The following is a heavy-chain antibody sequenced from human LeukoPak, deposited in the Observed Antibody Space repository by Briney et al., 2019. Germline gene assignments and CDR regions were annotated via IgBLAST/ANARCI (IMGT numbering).Heavy chain of an antibody. D-gene: IGHD5-18*01. Sequence: GGSLRLSCVASGVSFSRSWMSWVRQAPGKGLEWVSAISGSGGSIYYADSVKGRFTISRDNSKNTLYLQMNSLRAEDTAVYYCAKRDTAMATDAFDIWGQGTMVTVSS. CDR1: GVSFSRSW. CDR3: AKRDTAMATDAFDI. J-gene: IGHJ3*02. CDR2: ISGSGGSI. V-gene: IGHV3-23*01.